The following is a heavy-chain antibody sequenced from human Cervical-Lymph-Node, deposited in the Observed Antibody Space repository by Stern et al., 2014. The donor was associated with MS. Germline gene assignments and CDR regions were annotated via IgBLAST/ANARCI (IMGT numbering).Heavy chain of an antibody. Sequence: VQLVESGGGVVQPGTSLRLSCAASGFTLTHYPIHWVRQAPGKGLEWVATLSFGGSNEYYADSAQGRFTMSRDSSKNTLYLQMDSLRAEDRAVYYCARDLGYCSTANCYGGHYWGQGTLVSVSS. CDR1: GFTLTHYP. J-gene: IGHJ4*02. CDR2: LSFGGSNE. V-gene: IGHV3-30*04. D-gene: IGHD2-2*01. CDR3: ARDLGYCSTANCYGGHY.